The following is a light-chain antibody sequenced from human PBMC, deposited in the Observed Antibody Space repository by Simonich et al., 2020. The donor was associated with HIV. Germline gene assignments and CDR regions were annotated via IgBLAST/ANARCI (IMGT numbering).Light chain of an antibody. CDR2: WAS. CDR3: QQYYAAPIT. Sequence: DIVMTQSPDSLPVSLGERATNNCKSSQSLLSNNKNFLAWFQHKPGQPPKMRIYWASTRESGVPDRFSGSGSGTDFTLTISSLQAEDVAVYYCQQYYAAPITFGQGTRLEI. V-gene: IGKV4-1*01. J-gene: IGKJ5*01. CDR1: QSLLSNNKNF.